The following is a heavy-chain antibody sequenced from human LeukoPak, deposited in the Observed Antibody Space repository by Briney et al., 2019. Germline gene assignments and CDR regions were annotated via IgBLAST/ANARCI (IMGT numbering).Heavy chain of an antibody. CDR1: GFTFSNFW. CDR3: SGRSDSHSIY. D-gene: IGHD4-11*01. CDR2: IRPDGTDK. J-gene: IGHJ4*02. V-gene: IGHV3-7*01. Sequence: GGSLRLSCAASGFTFSNFWMNWVRRTPRKGLEWLANIRPDGTDKVYVDSVKGRFTISRDNAKNSVYLQLNSLRVEDTGVYYCSGRSDSHSIYWGQGTLVTVSS.